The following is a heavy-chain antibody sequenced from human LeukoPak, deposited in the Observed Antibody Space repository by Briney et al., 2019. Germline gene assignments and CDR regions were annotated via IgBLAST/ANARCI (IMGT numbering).Heavy chain of an antibody. J-gene: IGHJ4*02. Sequence: GGSLRLSCAASGFTFTSYCMHWVRHAPGQGLGWVSRINSDGTSTNYADSVQGRFTITRDTAKNTLYLQMNSLRSEDTAVYYWARARTTVVTVPGYYFDYWGQGTLVTVSS. V-gene: IGHV3-74*01. CDR2: INSDGTST. D-gene: IGHD4-23*01. CDR1: GFTFTSYC. CDR3: ARARTTVVTVPGYYFDY.